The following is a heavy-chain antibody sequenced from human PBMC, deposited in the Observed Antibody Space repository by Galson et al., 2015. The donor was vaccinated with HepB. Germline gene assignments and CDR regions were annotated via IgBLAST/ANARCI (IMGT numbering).Heavy chain of an antibody. CDR3: ASYQYYDFWSGYYTDDAQLDY. CDR2: IIPIFGTA. V-gene: IGHV1-69*13. CDR1: GGTFSSYA. J-gene: IGHJ4*02. D-gene: IGHD3-3*01. Sequence: SVKVSCKASGGTFSSYAISWVRQAPGQGLEWMGGIIPIFGTANYAQKFQGRVTITADESTSTAYMELSSLRSEDTAVYYCASYQYYDFWSGYYTDDAQLDYWGQGTLVTVSS.